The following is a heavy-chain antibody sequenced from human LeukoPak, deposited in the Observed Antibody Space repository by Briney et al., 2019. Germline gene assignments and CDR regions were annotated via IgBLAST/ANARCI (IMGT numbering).Heavy chain of an antibody. CDR3: ARGGGTADS. CDR1: GGSISSYY. D-gene: IGHD1-1*01. J-gene: IGHJ4*02. V-gene: IGHV4-59*01. Sequence: SETLSLTCTVSGGSISSYYWSWIRQPPGKGLERIGYIYYSGITDYNPSPKSRVTMSLDTSKNQFYLKLNSMTAADTAVYYCARGGGTADSWGQGTLVTVSS. CDR2: IYYSGIT.